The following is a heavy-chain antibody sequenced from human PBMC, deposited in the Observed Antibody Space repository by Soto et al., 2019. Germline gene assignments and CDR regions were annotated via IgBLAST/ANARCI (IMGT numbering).Heavy chain of an antibody. Sequence: GASVKVSCKASGGTFSSYAISWVRQAPGQGLEWMGGIIPIFGTANYAQKFQGRVTITADESTSTAYMELSSLRSEDTAVYYCARPMVRGVIGYNWFDPWGQGTLVTVSS. CDR1: GGTFSSYA. CDR2: IIPIFGTA. CDR3: ARPMVRGVIGYNWFDP. D-gene: IGHD3-10*01. V-gene: IGHV1-69*13. J-gene: IGHJ5*02.